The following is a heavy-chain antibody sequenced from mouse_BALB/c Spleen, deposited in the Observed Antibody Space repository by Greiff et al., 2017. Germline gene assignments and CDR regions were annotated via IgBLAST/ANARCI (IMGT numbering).Heavy chain of an antibody. D-gene: IGHD1-1*01. CDR2: IDPFNGGT. V-gene: IGHV1S135*01. Sequence: EVQLVESGPELMKPGASVKISCKASGYSFTSYYMHWVKQSHGKSLEWIGYIDPFNGGTSYNQKFKGKATLTVDKSSSTAYMHLSSLTSEDSAVYYCARDYYGTYAMDYWGQGTSVTVSS. CDR3: ARDYYGTYAMDY. J-gene: IGHJ4*01. CDR1: GYSFTSYY.